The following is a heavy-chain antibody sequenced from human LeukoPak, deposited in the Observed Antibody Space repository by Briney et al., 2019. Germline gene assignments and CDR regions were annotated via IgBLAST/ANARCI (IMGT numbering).Heavy chain of an antibody. Sequence: SETLSLTCAVYGGSFSGYYWSWIRQPPGKGLEWIGEINHSGRTNYNPSLKSRVTISVDTSKNQFSLKLSSVTAADTAIYYCAREELAAHRGSFTLWGQGSVVSVSS. V-gene: IGHV4-34*01. CDR3: AREELAAHRGSFTL. J-gene: IGHJ3*01. D-gene: IGHD6-6*01. CDR1: GGSFSGYY. CDR2: INHSGRT.